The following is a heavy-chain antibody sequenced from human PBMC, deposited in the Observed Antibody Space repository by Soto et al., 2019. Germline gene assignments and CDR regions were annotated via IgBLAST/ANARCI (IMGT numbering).Heavy chain of an antibody. D-gene: IGHD6-19*01. J-gene: IGHJ5*02. V-gene: IGHV3-23*01. Sequence: APGKGLEWDSGLSGSGATTYYADSVKGRFTISRDNSENTLYLQMNSLRAEDTAVYFCAKGAVGLGYLDPWGQVTLVTVS. CDR3: AKGAVGLGYLDP. CDR2: LSGSGATT.